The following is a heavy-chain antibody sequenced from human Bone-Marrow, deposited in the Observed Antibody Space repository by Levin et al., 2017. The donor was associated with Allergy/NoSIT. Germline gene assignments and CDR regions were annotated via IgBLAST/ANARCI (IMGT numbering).Heavy chain of an antibody. CDR1: GFTFSSYG. CDR2: ISYDGSNK. J-gene: IGHJ3*02. V-gene: IGHV3-30*18. Sequence: GESLKISCAASGFTFSSYGMHWVRQAPGKGLEWVAVISYDGSNKYYADSVKGRFTISRDNSKNTLYLQMNSLRAEDTAVYYCAKDFWDEQLGLWGAFDIWGQGTMVTVSS. CDR3: AKDFWDEQLGLWGAFDI. D-gene: IGHD6-6*01.